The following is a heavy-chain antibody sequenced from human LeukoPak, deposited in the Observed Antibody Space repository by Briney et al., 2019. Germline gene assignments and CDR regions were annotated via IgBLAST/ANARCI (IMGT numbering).Heavy chain of an antibody. CDR2: IWYDGTNK. D-gene: IGHD4-17*01. CDR1: GFTFSDYG. J-gene: IGHJ5*01. Sequence: GGSLRLSCAASGFTFSDYGMHWVRQAPGKGLEWVAIIWYDGTNKYYADSVKGRFTISRDNSKNTLYLQMNSLRAEDTAIYYCAKAPTVTTLDSWGQGTLVTVSS. CDR3: AKAPTVTTLDS. V-gene: IGHV3-33*06.